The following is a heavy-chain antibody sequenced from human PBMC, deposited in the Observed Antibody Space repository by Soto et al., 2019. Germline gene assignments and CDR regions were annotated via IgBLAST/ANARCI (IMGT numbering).Heavy chain of an antibody. J-gene: IGHJ4*02. CDR2: IRSFDYRT. CDR3: AKDVESGWYEAFDY. D-gene: IGHD6-19*01. Sequence: GGSLRLSCTASGFAFSQYGMSWVRQAPGKGLEWVSSIRSFDYRTNYADSVEGRFTISRDNSKSTLSLQMNSLRAEDTAVYYCAKDVESGWYEAFDYWGPGTLVTVSS. CDR1: GFAFSQYG. V-gene: IGHV3-23*01.